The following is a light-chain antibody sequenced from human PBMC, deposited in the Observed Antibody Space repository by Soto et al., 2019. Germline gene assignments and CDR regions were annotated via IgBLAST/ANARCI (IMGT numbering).Light chain of an antibody. V-gene: IGKV1-5*03. CDR3: QQYNSYSSWT. Sequence: DIQMTQSPSTLSASVGDRVTITCRASQSIGTWLAWYQQKPGKAPELLIYKASYLESGVPSRFSGSGSGTEFTLTISSLQPDDFAAYYCQQYNSYSSWTFGQGTKVEIK. CDR1: QSIGTW. CDR2: KAS. J-gene: IGKJ1*01.